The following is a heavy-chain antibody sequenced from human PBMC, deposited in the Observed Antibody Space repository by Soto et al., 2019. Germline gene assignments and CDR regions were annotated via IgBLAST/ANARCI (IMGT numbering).Heavy chain of an antibody. Sequence: QVQLVESGGGVVQPGRSLRLSCTTSGFIFSTYGIHWVRQAPGKGLEWVAVIWPDGSNKYYADSVKGRFTISRDNSRNSMWLQMNSLRAEDTAIYYCGRAGGPYDCWGQGTLVTVSS. V-gene: IGHV3-33*01. CDR1: GFIFSTYG. D-gene: IGHD3-16*01. CDR2: IWPDGSNK. J-gene: IGHJ4*02. CDR3: GRAGGPYDC.